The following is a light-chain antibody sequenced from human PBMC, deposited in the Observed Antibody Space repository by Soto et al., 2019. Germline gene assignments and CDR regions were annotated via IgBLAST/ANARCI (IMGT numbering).Light chain of an antibody. CDR1: QSVGTY. J-gene: IGKJ2*01. Sequence: EIVLTQSPATLSLSPGERATLSCRASQSVGTYLVWYQQKPGQAPRLLIYDASNRATGIPARFSGSGSGTDFTLTISSLEPEDSAVYYCQHRGKWPRTFGQGTKLEIK. V-gene: IGKV3-11*01. CDR2: DAS. CDR3: QHRGKWPRT.